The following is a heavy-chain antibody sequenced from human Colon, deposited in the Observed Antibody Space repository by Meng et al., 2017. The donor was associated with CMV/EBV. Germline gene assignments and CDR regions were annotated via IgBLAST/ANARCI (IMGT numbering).Heavy chain of an antibody. CDR3: AKGGWTSDYYFDY. CDR2: IRFDGTSQ. Sequence: SCAASGFTLDRCAMHWVRQAPGKGLEWVTFIRFDGTSQEYADSVRGRFTISRDNSKNTLYLQMNSLRVEDTAVYYCAKGGWTSDYYFDYWGQGMLVTVSS. CDR1: GFTLDRCA. V-gene: IGHV3-30*02. J-gene: IGHJ4*02. D-gene: IGHD3-10*01.